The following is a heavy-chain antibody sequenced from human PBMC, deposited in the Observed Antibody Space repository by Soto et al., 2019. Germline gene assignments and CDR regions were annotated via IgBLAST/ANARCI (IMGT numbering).Heavy chain of an antibody. Sequence: GGSLRLSCAASGFTFSSYEVNWVRQAPGKGLEWVSYISSSGSTIYXXXXXXGRFTISRDNAKNSLYLQMNSLRAEDTAVYYCARGGYGSGENYYYGMDVWGQGTTVTVSS. J-gene: IGHJ6*02. CDR3: ARGGYGSGENYYYGMDV. D-gene: IGHD3-10*01. CDR1: GFTFSSYE. CDR2: ISSSGSTI. V-gene: IGHV3-48*03.